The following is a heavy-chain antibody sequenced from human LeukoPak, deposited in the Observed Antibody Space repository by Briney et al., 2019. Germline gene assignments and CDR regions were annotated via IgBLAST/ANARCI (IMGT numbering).Heavy chain of an antibody. CDR1: GYSITSGYY. Sequence: ETLSLTCTVSGYSITSGYYWGWIRQPPGKGLEWIGIIYHSGSTYYNPSLKSRVTISVDTSKNQFSLKLSSVTAADTAVYYCARHIMTTVTDTDDAFDIWGQGTMVTVSS. D-gene: IGHD4-17*01. J-gene: IGHJ3*02. CDR3: ARHIMTTVTDTDDAFDI. CDR2: IYHSGST. V-gene: IGHV4-38-2*02.